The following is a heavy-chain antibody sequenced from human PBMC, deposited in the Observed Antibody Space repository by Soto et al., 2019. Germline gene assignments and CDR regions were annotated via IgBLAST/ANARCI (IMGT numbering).Heavy chain of an antibody. CDR1: GYSFTSYW. J-gene: IGHJ4*02. CDR3: ASYLPTPYYYDSSGRDY. V-gene: IGHV5-10-1*01. Sequence: PGESLKISCKGSGYSFTSYWISWVREMPGKGLEWMGRIDPSDSYTNYSPSFQGHVTISADKSISTAYLQWSSLKASDTAMYYCASYLPTPYYYDSSGRDYWGQGTLVTVSS. D-gene: IGHD3-22*01. CDR2: IDPSDSYT.